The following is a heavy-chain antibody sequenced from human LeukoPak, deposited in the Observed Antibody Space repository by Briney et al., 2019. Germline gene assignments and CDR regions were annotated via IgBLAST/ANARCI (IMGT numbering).Heavy chain of an antibody. D-gene: IGHD2-2*01. CDR3: ATSGGFVLPNAITGNWYMDV. CDR2: IRYDGTAQ. Sequence: GGSLRPSCGASGFTFNNYGMDWVRQAPGKGLEWVAFIRYDGTAQYYADSVKGRFTISRDNAQNSLFLQMNSLRAEDTAVYFCATSGGFVLPNAITGNWYMDVWGRGTSVTVSS. V-gene: IGHV3-30*02. J-gene: IGHJ6*03. CDR1: GFTFNNYG.